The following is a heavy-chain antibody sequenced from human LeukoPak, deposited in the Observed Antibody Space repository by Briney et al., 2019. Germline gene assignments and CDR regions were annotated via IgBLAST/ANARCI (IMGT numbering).Heavy chain of an antibody. CDR1: GGSVSSGISY. D-gene: IGHD3-16*01. CDR2: IYYSGST. V-gene: IGHV4-61*01. Sequence: NPSETLSLTCSVSGGSVSSGISYWSWIRQPPGKGLELIGYIYYSGSTNYNPSLKSRVTISVDTSKNQFSLKLTSVTAADTAVYYCARVWSSRKAFDIWGQGTMVTVSS. CDR3: ARVWSSRKAFDI. J-gene: IGHJ3*02.